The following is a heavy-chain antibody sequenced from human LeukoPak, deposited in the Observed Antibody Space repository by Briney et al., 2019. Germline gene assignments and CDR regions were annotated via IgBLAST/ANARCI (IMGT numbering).Heavy chain of an antibody. CDR3: ARRVHSSSWSSYFDY. J-gene: IGHJ4*02. Sequence: SETLSLTCTVSGGSISSGDYYWSWIRQPPGKGLEWIGYIYYSGSTYYNPSLKSRVTISVDTSKNQFSLKLSSVTAADTAVYYCARRVHSSSWSSYFDYWGQETLVTVSS. V-gene: IGHV4-30-4*01. D-gene: IGHD6-13*01. CDR1: GGSISSGDYY. CDR2: IYYSGST.